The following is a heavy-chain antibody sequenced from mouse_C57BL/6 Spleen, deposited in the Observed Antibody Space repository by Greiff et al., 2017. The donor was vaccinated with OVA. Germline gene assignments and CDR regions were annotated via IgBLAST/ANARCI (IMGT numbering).Heavy chain of an antibody. Sequence: ESGPGLVKPSQSLSLTCSVTGYSITSGYYWNWIRQFPGNKLEWMGYISYDGSNNYNPSLKNRISITRDTSKNQFFLKLNSVTTEDTATYYCAVSLTAHVLAYWGQGTLVTVSA. J-gene: IGHJ3*01. CDR2: ISYDGSN. CDR1: GYSITSGYY. CDR3: AVSLTAHVLAY. D-gene: IGHD3-2*02. V-gene: IGHV3-6*01.